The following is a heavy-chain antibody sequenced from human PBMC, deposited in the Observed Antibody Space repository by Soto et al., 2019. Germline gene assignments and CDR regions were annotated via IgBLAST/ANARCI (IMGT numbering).Heavy chain of an antibody. CDR1: GYTFTGYY. D-gene: IGHD2-2*01. Sequence: ASVKVSCKASGYTFTGYYMHWVRQAPGQGLEWMGWINPNSGGTNYAQKFQGWLTMTRDTSISTAYMELSRLRSDDTAVYYCARALTDCISTSCRKTNWFDPWGQGTLVTVPS. CDR3: ARALTDCISTSCRKTNWFDP. J-gene: IGHJ5*02. V-gene: IGHV1-2*04. CDR2: INPNSGGT.